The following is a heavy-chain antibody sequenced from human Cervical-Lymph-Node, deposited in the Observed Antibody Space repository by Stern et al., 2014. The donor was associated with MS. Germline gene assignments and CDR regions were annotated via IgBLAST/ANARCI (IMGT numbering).Heavy chain of an antibody. CDR3: VKPDNTWSHIIPY. D-gene: IGHD1-14*01. Sequence: EVQLEESGAEVKKPGESLKISCKGSGYNFASYWIGWVSQMPGKGLEWLGIIYPADSDPKYTPPFRGQVPISAEKSISTASLQWSGLKASDTAIYYCVKPDNTWSHIIPYWGQGSLVTVSS. CDR1: GYNFASYW. J-gene: IGHJ4*02. V-gene: IGHV5-51*01. CDR2: IYPADSDP.